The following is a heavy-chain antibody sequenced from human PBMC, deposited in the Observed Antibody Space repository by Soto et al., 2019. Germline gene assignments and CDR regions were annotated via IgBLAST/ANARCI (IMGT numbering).Heavy chain of an antibody. Sequence: PGGSLRLSCAASGFTFDDYAMHWVRQAPGKGLECVSGISWNSGSIGYADSVKGRFTISRDNAKNSLYLQMNSLRAEDTALYYCAKDKGSGWYFGTSVVPYFDYWGQGTLVTVSS. CDR1: GFTFDDYA. J-gene: IGHJ4*02. V-gene: IGHV3-9*01. CDR3: AKDKGSGWYFGTSVVPYFDY. D-gene: IGHD6-19*01. CDR2: ISWNSGSI.